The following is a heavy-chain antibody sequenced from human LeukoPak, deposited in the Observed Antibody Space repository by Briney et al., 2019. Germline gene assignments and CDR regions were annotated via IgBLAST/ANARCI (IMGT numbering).Heavy chain of an antibody. Sequence: SVKVSCKASGGTFSSYAISWVRQAPGQGLEWMGGIIPIFGTANYAQKFQGRVTITADKSTSTAYMELSSLRSEDTAVYYCARAHYYGSGSYYNPLDYWGQGTLVTVSS. CDR2: IIPIFGTA. D-gene: IGHD3-10*01. V-gene: IGHV1-69*06. CDR3: ARAHYYGSGSYYNPLDY. CDR1: GGTFSSYA. J-gene: IGHJ4*02.